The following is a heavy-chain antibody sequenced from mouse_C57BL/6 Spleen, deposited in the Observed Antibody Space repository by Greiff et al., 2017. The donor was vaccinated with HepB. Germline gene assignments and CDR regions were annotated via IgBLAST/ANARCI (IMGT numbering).Heavy chain of an antibody. D-gene: IGHD2-3*01. CDR2: IDPNSGGT. CDR3: ARWADGYLRYFDV. J-gene: IGHJ1*03. CDR1: GYTFTSYW. V-gene: IGHV1-72*01. Sequence: QVQLQQPGAELVKPGASVKLSCKASGYTFTSYWMHWVKQRPGRGLEWIGRIDPNSGGTKYNEKFKSKATLTVDKPSSTAYMQLSSLTSDDSAVYYCARWADGYLRYFDVWGTGTTVTVSS.